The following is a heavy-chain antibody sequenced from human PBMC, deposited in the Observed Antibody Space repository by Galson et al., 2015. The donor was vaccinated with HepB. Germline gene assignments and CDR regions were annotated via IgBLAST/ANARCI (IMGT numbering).Heavy chain of an antibody. CDR2: VNPNGGGT. J-gene: IGHJ3*02. Sequence: SVKVSCKASGYTFTHYYIHWVRQAPGQGLEWMGWVNPNGGGTDNAQKFQGRVTLTGDTSINTAYLELSDMRSDDTAVYYCARSSLYKWNGYDAFDIWGQGTLVTVSS. V-gene: IGHV1-2*02. CDR3: ARSSLYKWNGYDAFDI. D-gene: IGHD1-1*01. CDR1: GYTFTHYY.